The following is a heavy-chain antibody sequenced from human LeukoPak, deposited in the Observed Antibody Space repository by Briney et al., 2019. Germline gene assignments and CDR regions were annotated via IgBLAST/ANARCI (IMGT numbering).Heavy chain of an antibody. CDR2: ITSSGTTI. CDR3: ARENIVTGGTFY. J-gene: IGHJ4*02. D-gene: IGHD6-13*01. Sequence: PGRSLRLSFAASGFIFSDYYITWIRQAPGKGLEWVSYITSSGTTIYYADSVKGRFTISRDNAKNSLYLQMNSLRAEDTAVYYCARENIVTGGTFYWGQGTLVTVSS. CDR1: GFIFSDYY. V-gene: IGHV3-11*01.